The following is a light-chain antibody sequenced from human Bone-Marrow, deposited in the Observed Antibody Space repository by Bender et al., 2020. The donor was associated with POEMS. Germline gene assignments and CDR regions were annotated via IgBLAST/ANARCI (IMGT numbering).Light chain of an antibody. J-gene: IGLJ1*01. Sequence: QSVLTQPASVSGSPGQSITISCTGTSSDVGNYDLVSWYQQHPGKAPKLMIYDVSNRPSGVSTRFSGSKSGNTASLTISGLQAEDEADYYCSSYTSSSTLDYVFGTGTKVTVL. CDR3: SSYTSSSTLDYV. CDR2: DVS. V-gene: IGLV2-14*02. CDR1: SSDVGNYDL.